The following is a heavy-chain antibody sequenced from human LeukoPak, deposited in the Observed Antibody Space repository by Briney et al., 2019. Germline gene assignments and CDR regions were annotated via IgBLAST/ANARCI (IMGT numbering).Heavy chain of an antibody. V-gene: IGHV3-48*03. D-gene: IGHD3-22*01. CDR2: ISGSGNTI. Sequence: GGSLRLSCAASEFTFSSYEMNWVRQAPGKGLEWVSYISGSGNTIYYADSVKGRFTISRDNAKNSLYLQMNSLRAEDTAVYYCARIPDYYYDSSGYVAWGQGALVTVSS. CDR3: ARIPDYYYDSSGYVA. CDR1: EFTFSSYE. J-gene: IGHJ5*02.